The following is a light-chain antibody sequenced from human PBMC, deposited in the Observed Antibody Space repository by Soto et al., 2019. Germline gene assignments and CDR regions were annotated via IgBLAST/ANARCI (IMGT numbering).Light chain of an antibody. Sequence: QSALTQPASVSGSPGQSITISCTGTSSDVGGYNYVSWYQQHPGKAPKLMIYEVSNWPSGVSNRFSGSKSGNTASLTISGLQAEDEADYYCSSYTSSSTLGYVFGTGTKVTVL. V-gene: IGLV2-14*01. CDR2: EVS. CDR3: SSYTSSSTLGYV. CDR1: SSDVGGYNY. J-gene: IGLJ1*01.